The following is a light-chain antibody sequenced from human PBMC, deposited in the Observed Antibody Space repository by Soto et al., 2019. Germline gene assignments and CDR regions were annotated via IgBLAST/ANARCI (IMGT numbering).Light chain of an antibody. CDR1: QSVSSY. CDR2: DAS. J-gene: IGKJ1*01. CDR3: QQRSNWPPLT. Sequence: EIVLTQSPATLSLSPGERATLSCRASQSVSSYLAWYQQNPGQAPRLLIYDASNRATGIPARFSGSGSGTDFTLTISSLEPEDFAVYYCQQRSNWPPLTFGQGTKVDIK. V-gene: IGKV3-11*01.